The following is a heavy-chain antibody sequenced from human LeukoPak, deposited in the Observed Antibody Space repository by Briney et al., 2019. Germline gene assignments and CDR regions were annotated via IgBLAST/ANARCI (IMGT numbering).Heavy chain of an antibody. D-gene: IGHD3-3*01. CDR3: ARDLVISPSGVLGVGTDY. CDR2: IYSGGST. J-gene: IGHJ4*02. CDR1: GFTVSSIY. Sequence: PGGSLRLSCAASGFTVSSIYMSWVCQAPGKGLEWVSVIYSGGSTYYADSVKGRFTISRDNSKNTLYLQMNSLRAEDTAVYYCARDLVISPSGVLGVGTDYWGQGTLVTVSS. V-gene: IGHV3-66*01.